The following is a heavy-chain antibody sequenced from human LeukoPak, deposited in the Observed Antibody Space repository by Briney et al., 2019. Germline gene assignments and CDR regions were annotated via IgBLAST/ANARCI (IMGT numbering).Heavy chain of an antibody. CDR2: INHSGST. Sequence: SETLSLTCAVYGGSFSGYYWSWIRQPPGKGLEWIGEINHSGSTNYNPSLKSRVTISVDTSKNQFSLKLRSVTAADTAVYYCARGAIARAIRGGYGMDVWGQGTTVTVSS. CDR3: ARGAIARAIRGGYGMDV. J-gene: IGHJ6*02. D-gene: IGHD2-2*02. V-gene: IGHV4-34*01. CDR1: GGSFSGYY.